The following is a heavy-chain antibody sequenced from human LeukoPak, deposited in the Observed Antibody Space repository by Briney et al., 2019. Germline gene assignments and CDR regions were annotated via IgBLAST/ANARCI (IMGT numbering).Heavy chain of an antibody. CDR1: GFTFSTYA. J-gene: IGHJ3*02. D-gene: IGHD5-24*01. V-gene: IGHV3-23*01. Sequence: KPGGSLRLSCAASGFTFSTYAMSWVRQAPGKGLEWVSGISGSGGSTYYADSVKGRFTISRDNSKSSRYLQMNSLRAEDTAVYYCAKDAKLGMATMYSFDTWGQGTMVTVSS. CDR3: AKDAKLGMATMYSFDT. CDR2: ISGSGGST.